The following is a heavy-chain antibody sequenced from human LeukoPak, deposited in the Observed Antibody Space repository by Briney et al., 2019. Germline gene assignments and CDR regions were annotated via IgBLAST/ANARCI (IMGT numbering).Heavy chain of an antibody. CDR2: IKQDGGEK. CDR1: GLTSGSYW. CDR3: ARVPAADYYYYYHVDV. V-gene: IGHV3-7*01. D-gene: IGHD2-2*01. J-gene: IGHJ6*03. Sequence: PGGSLRLSCAASGLTSGSYWMSWVRQTPGKGLEWVANIKQDGGEKYYVDSVKGRFTISRENAENSLFLQMNSLRAEDTAVYYCARVPAADYYYYYHVDVWGKGTTVTVSS.